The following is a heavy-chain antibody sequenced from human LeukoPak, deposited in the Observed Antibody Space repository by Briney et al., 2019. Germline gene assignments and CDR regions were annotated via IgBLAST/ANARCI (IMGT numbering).Heavy chain of an antibody. J-gene: IGHJ2*01. CDR1: GGSFSGYY. CDR3: AREVAGRYFDL. CDR2: INHSGST. D-gene: IGHD2-15*01. V-gene: IGHV4-34*01. Sequence: SETLSLTCAVYGGSFSGYYWSWIRQPPGEGLEWIGEINHSGSTNYNPSLKSRVTISVDTSKKQFSLKLSSVTAADTAVYYCAREVAGRYFDLWGRGTLVTVSS.